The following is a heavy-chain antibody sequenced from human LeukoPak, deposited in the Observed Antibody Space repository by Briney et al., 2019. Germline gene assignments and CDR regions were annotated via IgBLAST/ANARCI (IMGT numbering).Heavy chain of an antibody. CDR1: GGSFSGYY. V-gene: IGHV4-34*01. CDR2: INHSGST. CDR3: ARYYYDSSGCRDY. Sequence: SETLSLTCAVYGGSFSGYYWSWIRQPPGKGLEWIGEINHSGSTNYNPSLKSRVTISVDTSKNQFSLKLSSVTAADTAVYYCARYYYDSSGCRDYWGQGTLVTVSS. D-gene: IGHD3-22*01. J-gene: IGHJ4*02.